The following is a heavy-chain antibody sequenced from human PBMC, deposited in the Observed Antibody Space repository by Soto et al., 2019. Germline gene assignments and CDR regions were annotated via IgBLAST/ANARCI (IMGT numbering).Heavy chain of an antibody. CDR2: ISSSGDSP. J-gene: IGHJ4*02. CDR3: ARNTIPHPPY. CDR1: GFTFSNYA. V-gene: IGHV3-23*01. Sequence: EVQLLESGGGLVQPGGSLRLSCAASGFTFSNYAMSWVRQAPGKGLEWVSAISSSGDSPYDADSVKGRFTVSRGNSKNSLYLQMNSLRVEDTAIYDCARNTIPHPPYWGQGPLFTVSS. D-gene: IGHD1-1*01.